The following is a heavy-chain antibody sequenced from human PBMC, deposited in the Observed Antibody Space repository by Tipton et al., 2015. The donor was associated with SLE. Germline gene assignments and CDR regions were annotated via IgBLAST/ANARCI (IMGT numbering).Heavy chain of an antibody. Sequence: TLSLTCTVSGSSLTGSYWSWIRQPPGKGLEWIGYIYYTGSTKFEPSLKSRVTFSVDRSKNQFSLNLGSVTAADTAVYYCARGARGDSYGSYEDFDPWGQGILVTVSS. CDR2: IYYTGST. CDR3: ARGARGDSYGSYEDFDP. J-gene: IGHJ5*02. D-gene: IGHD5-18*01. V-gene: IGHV4-59*01. CDR1: GSSLTGSY.